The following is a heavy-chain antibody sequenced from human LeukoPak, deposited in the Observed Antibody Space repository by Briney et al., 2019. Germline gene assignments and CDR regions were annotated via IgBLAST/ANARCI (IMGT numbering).Heavy chain of an antibody. D-gene: IGHD2-2*01. CDR2: IYYSGSA. CDR3: ARRPSWPSTSAFDI. J-gene: IGHJ3*02. CDR1: GGSVSSISYF. Sequence: SDTLSLTCGVSGGSVSSISYFWGWIRYPLGRGLQGFGSIYYSGSAYYNPSLQSRVAISVDTSRNQFSLKLTSVTAADTAVYYCARRPSWPSTSAFDIWGRGTMVTVSP. V-gene: IGHV4-39*01.